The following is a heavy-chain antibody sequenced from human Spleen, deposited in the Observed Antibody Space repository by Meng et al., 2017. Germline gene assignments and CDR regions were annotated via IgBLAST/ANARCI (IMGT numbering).Heavy chain of an antibody. CDR2: INHSGST. V-gene: IGHV4-34*01. J-gene: IGHJ1*01. CDR1: GGSFSDYY. CDR3: ARNYYDSSVQH. Sequence: SETLSLTCVVSGGSFSDYYWSWIRQPPGKGLEWIGEINHSGSTNYNPSLESRATISVDTSQNNLSLKLSSVTAADSAVYYCARNYYDSSVQHWGQGTLVTVSS. D-gene: IGHD3-22*01.